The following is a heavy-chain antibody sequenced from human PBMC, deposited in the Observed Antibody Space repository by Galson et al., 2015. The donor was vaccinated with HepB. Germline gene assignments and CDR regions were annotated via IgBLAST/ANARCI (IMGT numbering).Heavy chain of an antibody. J-gene: IGHJ6*02. CDR3: ARDLGGGRYPWDYHYGLDG. CDR2: IDYSGSA. V-gene: IGHV4-59*12. D-gene: IGHD1-26*01. Sequence: SETLSLTCSLSGGSISTYYWSWIRQPPGKGLEWIGHIDYSGSANHNPSLTSRVTISLDTSKKQVSLKWRSLTAAYTAMYFCARDLGGGRYPWDYHYGLDGWGQGTTVTVSS. CDR1: GGSISTYY.